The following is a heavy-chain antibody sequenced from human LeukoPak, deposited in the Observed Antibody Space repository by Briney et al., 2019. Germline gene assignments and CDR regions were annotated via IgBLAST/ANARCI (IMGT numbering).Heavy chain of an antibody. Sequence: GGSLRLSCAASGFTFSDYYMSWIRQAPGKGLEWVSYISSSGSTIYYADSVKGRFTISRDNAKNSLYLQMNSLRAEDTAAYYCARESYPRSYSSGCRYWGQGTLVTVSS. CDR3: ARESYPRSYSSGCRY. CDR2: ISSSGSTI. D-gene: IGHD6-19*01. CDR1: GFTFSDYY. V-gene: IGHV3-11*01. J-gene: IGHJ4*02.